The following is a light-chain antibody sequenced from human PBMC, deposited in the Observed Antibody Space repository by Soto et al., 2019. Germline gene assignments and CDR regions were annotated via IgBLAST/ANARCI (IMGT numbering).Light chain of an antibody. V-gene: IGLV2-11*01. CDR2: DVS. J-gene: IGLJ3*02. CDR3: CSYAGTYTWV. Sequence: QSVLTQPRSVSGSPGQSVTISCTGTSSDVGAYRYVSWYQQHPGKAPKFMIYDVSKRPSGVPDRFSGYKSGNTASLTISGLQAEDEADYYCCSYAGTYTWVFGGGTKLTVL. CDR1: SSDVGAYRY.